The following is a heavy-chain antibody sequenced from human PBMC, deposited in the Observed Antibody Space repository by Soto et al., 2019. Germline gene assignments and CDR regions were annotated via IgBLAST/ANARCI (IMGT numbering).Heavy chain of an antibody. Sequence: SETLSLTCAFSGGSISSGGYSLSWIRQPPGKGLEWIGYIYHSGSTYYNPSLKSRVTISVDRSKNQFSLKLSSVTAADTAVYYCARGNVVPLDYWGQGTLVTVSS. CDR3: ARGNVVPLDY. CDR2: IYHSGST. J-gene: IGHJ4*02. D-gene: IGHD2-21*01. CDR1: GGSISSGGYS. V-gene: IGHV4-30-2*01.